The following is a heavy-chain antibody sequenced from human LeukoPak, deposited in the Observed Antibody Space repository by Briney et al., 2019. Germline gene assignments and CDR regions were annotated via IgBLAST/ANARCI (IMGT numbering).Heavy chain of an antibody. J-gene: IGHJ4*02. CDR2: IYYTGST. V-gene: IGHV4-39*01. CDR3: ARHPGDRSTPADY. CDR1: GGSISSTSYY. Sequence: SETLSLTCTVSGGSISSTSYYWGWIRQPPGKGLEWIGSIYYTGSTYYNPSLKSRVTISVDTSKNQFSLKLYSVTAADTAVYYCARHPGDRSTPADYWGQGTLVTVSS. D-gene: IGHD7-27*01.